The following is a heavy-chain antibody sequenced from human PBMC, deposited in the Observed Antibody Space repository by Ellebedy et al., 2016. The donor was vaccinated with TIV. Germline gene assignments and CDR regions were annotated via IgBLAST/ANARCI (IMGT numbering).Heavy chain of an antibody. D-gene: IGHD2-21*02. CDR3: ARDGACGGDCYGDNY. Sequence: AASVKVSCKASGYTFSGHYMHWARQAPGQGLEWIGWINPNSGVANPSLKFPGRVTMTADASVSTVYMELSWLRSDDTAVYYCARDGACGGDCYGDNYWGQGSLVTVSS. V-gene: IGHV1-2*02. J-gene: IGHJ4*02. CDR2: INPNSGVA. CDR1: GYTFSGHY.